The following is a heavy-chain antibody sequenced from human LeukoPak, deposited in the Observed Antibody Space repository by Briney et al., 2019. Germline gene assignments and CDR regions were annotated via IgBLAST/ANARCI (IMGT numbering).Heavy chain of an antibody. J-gene: IGHJ4*02. Sequence: SETLSLTCTVSGGSISSYYWSWIRQPPGKGLEWIGYIYYSGGTNYNPSLKSRVTISVHTSKNQFSLKLSSVTAADTAVYYCARGVVITGLDYWGQGTLVTVSS. V-gene: IGHV4-59*01. D-gene: IGHD3-3*01. CDR2: IYYSGGT. CDR1: GGSISSYY. CDR3: ARGVVITGLDY.